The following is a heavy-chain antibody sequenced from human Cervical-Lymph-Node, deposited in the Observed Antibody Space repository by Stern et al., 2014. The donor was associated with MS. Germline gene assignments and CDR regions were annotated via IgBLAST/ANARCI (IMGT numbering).Heavy chain of an antibody. J-gene: IGHJ4*02. CDR2: ISSSGSSI. D-gene: IGHD6-19*01. Sequence: VQLVESGGGLVKPGGSLRLSCAASGFIFSDYYMSWIRRAPGKGLEWVSYISSSGSSIFYADSVKGRFPIARDNAENSLYLQMNSLRAEDTAVYYCARGDRAVTGAIDYWGQGTLVTVSS. CDR1: GFIFSDYY. V-gene: IGHV3-11*01. CDR3: ARGDRAVTGAIDY.